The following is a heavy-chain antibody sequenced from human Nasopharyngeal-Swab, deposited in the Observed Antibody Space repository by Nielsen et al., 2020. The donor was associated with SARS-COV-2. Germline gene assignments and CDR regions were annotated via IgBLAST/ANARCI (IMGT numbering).Heavy chain of an antibody. J-gene: IGHJ4*02. Sequence: RQAPGKGLEWIGYIHYSGSTYYNPSLKSRVTISVDTSKNQFSLKLSSVTAADTAVYYCARWGMTTVTTGYFDYWGQGTLVTVSS. D-gene: IGHD4-17*01. CDR3: ARWGMTTVTTGYFDY. V-gene: IGHV4-31*02. CDR2: IHYSGST.